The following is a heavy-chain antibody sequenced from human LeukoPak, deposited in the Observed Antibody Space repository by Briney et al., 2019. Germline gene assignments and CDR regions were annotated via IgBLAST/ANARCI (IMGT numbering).Heavy chain of an antibody. CDR2: IRSKANSYAT. Sequence: PGGSLRLSCAASGFTFSGSAMHWVRQASGKGLEWVGRIRSKANSYATAYAASVKGRFTISRDDSKNTAYLQMNSLKTEDTAVYYCTRPGALAAFDIWGQGTMVTVSS. CDR3: TRPGALAAFDI. D-gene: IGHD1-26*01. J-gene: IGHJ3*02. V-gene: IGHV3-73*01. CDR1: GFTFSGSA.